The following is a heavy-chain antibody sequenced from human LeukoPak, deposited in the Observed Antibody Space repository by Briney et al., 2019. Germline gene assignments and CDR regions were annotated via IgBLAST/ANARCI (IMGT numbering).Heavy chain of an antibody. V-gene: IGHV3-21*01. CDR3: ARDLSSSTSCYSY. Sequence: GGSLRLSCAASGFTFSSYAMSWARRAPGKGLEWVSSISPSGNYIYYADSVEGRFTISRDNAKNSLYLQMNSLRAEDTAVYYCARDLSSSTSCYSYWGQGTLVTVSS. J-gene: IGHJ4*02. CDR2: ISPSGNYI. D-gene: IGHD2-2*01. CDR1: GFTFSSYA.